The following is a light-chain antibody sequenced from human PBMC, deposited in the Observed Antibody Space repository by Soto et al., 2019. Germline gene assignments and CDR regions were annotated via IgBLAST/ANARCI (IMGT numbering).Light chain of an antibody. J-gene: IGLJ2*01. CDR1: SSDVGDYHY. Sequence: QSVLTQPASVSGSPGQSITISCSGTSSDVGDYHYVSWYQQHPGKAPKLLIYGVTDRPSGVSHRFSGSRSDSTASLTISGLQAEDEADYYCSSYTSSSTLIFGGGTKLTVL. CDR3: SSYTSSSTLI. V-gene: IGLV2-14*01. CDR2: GVT.